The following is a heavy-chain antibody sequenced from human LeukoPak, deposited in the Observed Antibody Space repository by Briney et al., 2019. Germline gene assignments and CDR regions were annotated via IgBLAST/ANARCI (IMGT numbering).Heavy chain of an antibody. Sequence: GGSLRLSCAAYGFTFSSYAMHWVRQAPGEGLEWVAVISYDGSNKYYADSVKGRFTISRDNSKNTLYLQMNSLRAEDTAVYYCARAYHYYDSSGYGYNYYYGMDVWGQGTTVTVSS. D-gene: IGHD3-22*01. CDR2: ISYDGSNK. CDR1: GFTFSSYA. CDR3: ARAYHYYDSSGYGYNYYYGMDV. J-gene: IGHJ6*02. V-gene: IGHV3-30-3*01.